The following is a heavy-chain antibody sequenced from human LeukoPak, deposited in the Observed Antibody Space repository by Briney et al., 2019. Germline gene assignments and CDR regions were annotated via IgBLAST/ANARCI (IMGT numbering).Heavy chain of an antibody. Sequence: PGGSLRLSCAASGFTVSRNYMSWVRQAPGKGLEWVAYISESGSLIYYADSVMGRFTISRDNSKNSLFLQMSSLRAEDTAVYYCARDSGSGTTGNEFDYWGQGTLVSVSS. CDR3: ARDSGSGTTGNEFDY. CDR1: GFTVSRNY. V-gene: IGHV3-48*03. D-gene: IGHD1-1*01. J-gene: IGHJ4*02. CDR2: ISESGSLI.